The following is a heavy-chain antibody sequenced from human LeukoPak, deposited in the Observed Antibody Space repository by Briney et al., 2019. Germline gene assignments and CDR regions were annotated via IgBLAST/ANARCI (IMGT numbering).Heavy chain of an antibody. CDR2: IGTAGDT. CDR3: VRDRVTSPSGGRSDY. J-gene: IGHJ4*02. Sequence: PGGSLRLSCAASGFTFKSYDMHWVRQAAGEGLEWVSAIGTAGDTYYPGSVKGRFTISRDNSKNTLYLQMNTLSAEDTAVYYCVRDRVTSPSGGRSDYWGQGSLVIVSS. D-gene: IGHD2-15*01. V-gene: IGHV3-13*01. CDR1: GFTFKSYD.